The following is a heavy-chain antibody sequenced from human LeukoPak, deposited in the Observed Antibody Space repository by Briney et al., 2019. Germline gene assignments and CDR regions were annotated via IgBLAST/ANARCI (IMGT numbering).Heavy chain of an antibody. J-gene: IGHJ4*02. CDR2: ISAYNGDT. CDR1: GYTFRNYG. D-gene: IGHD3-22*01. Sequence: ASVKVSCKASGYTFRNYGVTWVRQAPGQGLEWMGWISAYNGDTHYAQNLQGRFTMTTDTSTSTAYMELRSLRSDDTAVYYCARDPTNTSGYYAFFDYWGQGTLVTVSS. CDR3: ARDPTNTSGYYAFFDY. V-gene: IGHV1-18*01.